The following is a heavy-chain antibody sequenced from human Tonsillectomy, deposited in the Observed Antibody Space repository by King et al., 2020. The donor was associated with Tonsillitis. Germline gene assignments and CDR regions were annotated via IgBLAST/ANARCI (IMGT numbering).Heavy chain of an antibody. J-gene: IGHJ4*02. D-gene: IGHD3-10*01. Sequence: VQLVESGAEVKKPGASVKVSCKASGYTFTKYYMHWVRQAPGQGLEWMGVINPSDGSTNYAQKLQGRVTMTTDTSTSTVYLVVSSLRSEDTAVYYCVTQGSGTWGLTMVRNCRIPHYLVYWGQGSLVTVSS. V-gene: IGHV1-46*04. CDR1: GYTFTKYY. CDR2: INPSDGST. CDR3: VTQGSGTWGLTMVRNCRIPHYLVY.